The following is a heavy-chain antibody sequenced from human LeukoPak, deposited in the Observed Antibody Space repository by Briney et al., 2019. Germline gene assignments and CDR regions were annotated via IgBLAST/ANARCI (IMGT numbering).Heavy chain of an antibody. J-gene: IGHJ5*02. CDR1: GFTFSSYW. V-gene: IGHV3-74*01. CDR2: INSDGSST. Sequence: GGSLRLSCAASGFTFSSYWMHWVRQAPGKGLVWVSRINSDGSSTSYADSVKGRFTISRDNAKNTLYLQMNGLRAEDTAVYYCARGLRYFDWLNWFDPWGQGTLVTVSS. D-gene: IGHD3-9*01. CDR3: ARGLRYFDWLNWFDP.